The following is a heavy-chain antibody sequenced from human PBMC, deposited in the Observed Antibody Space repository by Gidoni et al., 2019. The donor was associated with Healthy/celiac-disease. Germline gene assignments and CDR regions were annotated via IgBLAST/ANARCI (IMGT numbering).Heavy chain of an antibody. CDR2: IKSKTDGRTT. J-gene: IGHJ4*02. CDR3: TTELYYYGSGSYFSLDY. V-gene: IGHV3-15*01. Sequence: EVPLMESGGGLVNPGGFRSLSCSASGFHFSTAGMRWVRQAPGNGLAGVGRIKSKTDGRTTDYAAPVKGRFTISRDDSKNTLYLQMNSLKTEDTAVYYCTTELYYYGSGSYFSLDYWGQGTLVTVSS. D-gene: IGHD3-10*01. CDR1: GFHFSTAG.